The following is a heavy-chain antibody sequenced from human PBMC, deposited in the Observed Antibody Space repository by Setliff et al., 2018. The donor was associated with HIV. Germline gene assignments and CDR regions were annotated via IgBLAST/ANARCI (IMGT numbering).Heavy chain of an antibody. Sequence: GSLRLSCAASGFTFSISYMGWVRQSPGKGLEWIGEIYHSGSTNYSPSLKSRVTISLDKSKNQFSLKLSSVTAADTAVYYCARPYYDSSDYSWVDAFDIWGQGTMVTVSS. CDR3: ARPYYDSSDYSWVDAFDI. D-gene: IGHD3-22*01. CDR1: GFTFSISYM. V-gene: IGHV4-4*02. CDR2: IYHSGST. J-gene: IGHJ3*02.